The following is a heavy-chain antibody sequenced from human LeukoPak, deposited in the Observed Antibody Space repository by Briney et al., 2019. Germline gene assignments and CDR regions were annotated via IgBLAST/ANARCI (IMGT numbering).Heavy chain of an antibody. V-gene: IGHV3-21*01. J-gene: IGHJ6*04. CDR2: ISSSSSYI. Sequence: GGSLRLSCAASGFTFSSYSMNWVRQAPGKGLEWVSSISSSSSYIYYADSAKGRFTISRDNAKNSLYLQMNSLRAEDTAVYYCARDRHTYYYGMDVWGKGTTVTVSS. CDR3: ARDRHTYYYGMDV. CDR1: GFTFSSYS.